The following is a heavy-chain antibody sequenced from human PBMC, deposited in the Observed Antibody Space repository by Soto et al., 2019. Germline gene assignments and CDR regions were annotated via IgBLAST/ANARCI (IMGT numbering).Heavy chain of an antibody. J-gene: IGHJ3*02. CDR1: GGSISSSSYY. Sequence: ASETLSLTCTVSGGSISSSSYYWGWIRQPPGKGLEWIGSIYYSGSTYYNPSLKSRVTISVDTSKNQFSLKLSSVTAADTAVYYCARHGPGYSSSWYGDDAFDIWGQGTMDTVSS. D-gene: IGHD6-13*01. CDR2: IYYSGST. V-gene: IGHV4-39*01. CDR3: ARHGPGYSSSWYGDDAFDI.